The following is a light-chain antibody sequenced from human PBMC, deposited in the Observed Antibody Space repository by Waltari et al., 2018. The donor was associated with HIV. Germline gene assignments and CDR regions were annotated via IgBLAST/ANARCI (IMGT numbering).Light chain of an antibody. CDR2: EGS. J-gene: IGLJ3*02. CDR3: CSYAGTNWV. Sequence: QSALTQPASVSGSPGQSITISCTGTSSVVGSYNIVSWYQQHPGKAPKLMIYEGSKRPSGVSNRFSGSKSGNTASLTISGLQAEDEADYYCCSYAGTNWVFGGGTKLTVL. V-gene: IGLV2-23*01. CDR1: SSVVGSYNI.